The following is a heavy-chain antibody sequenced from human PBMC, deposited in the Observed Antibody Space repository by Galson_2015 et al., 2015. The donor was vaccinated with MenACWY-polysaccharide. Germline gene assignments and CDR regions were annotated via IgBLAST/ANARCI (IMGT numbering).Heavy chain of an antibody. CDR2: IIPIFGTA. CDR1: GGTFSSYA. CDR3: ATAINWNYNWFDP. Sequence: SVKVSCKASGGTFSSYAISWVRQAPGQGLEWMGGIIPIFGTANYAQKFQGRVTITADGSTSTAYMELSSLRSEDTAVYYCATAINWNYNWFDPWGQGTLVTVSS. V-gene: IGHV1-69*13. D-gene: IGHD1-7*01. J-gene: IGHJ5*02.